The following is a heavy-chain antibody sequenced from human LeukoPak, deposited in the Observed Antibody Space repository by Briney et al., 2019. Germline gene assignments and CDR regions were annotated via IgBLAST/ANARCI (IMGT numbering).Heavy chain of an antibody. J-gene: IGHJ5*02. CDR2: IHIYRGNT. Sequence: ASVKLSCKASGYSSSNYGISWVRQAPGQGLEGMGWIHIYRGNTNYAQKFQGRVTMTTDTSTSTVYMEARGLRSDDTAMYYWARDVGITVADSFDPWGQGTLVTVSS. CDR1: GYSSSNYG. D-gene: IGHD6-13*01. CDR3: ARDVGITVADSFDP. V-gene: IGHV1-18*01.